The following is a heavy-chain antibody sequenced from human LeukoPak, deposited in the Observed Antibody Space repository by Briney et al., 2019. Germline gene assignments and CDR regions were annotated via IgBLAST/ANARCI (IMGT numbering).Heavy chain of an antibody. CDR2: IHNSGST. V-gene: IGHV4-59*08. J-gene: IGHJ5*02. Sequence: SETLSLTCAVSGGSMSSYYWSWIRQSPGKELEWIGYIHNSGSTNYNPSLKSRVTISLDTSKNQFSLKLNSVTVADTAVYYCARRGYYDSSGYPSYWFDPWGQGTLVTVSS. D-gene: IGHD3-22*01. CDR1: GGSMSSYY. CDR3: ARRGYYDSSGYPSYWFDP.